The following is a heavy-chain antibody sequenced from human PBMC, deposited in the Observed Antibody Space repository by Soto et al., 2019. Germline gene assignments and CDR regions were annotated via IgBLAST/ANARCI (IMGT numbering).Heavy chain of an antibody. CDR1: GFTFSSYA. CDR2: ISGSGGST. V-gene: IGHV3-23*01. CDR3: AKSGCGGDCYLYYFDY. D-gene: IGHD2-21*02. Sequence: GGSLRLSCAASGFTFSSYAMSWVRQAPGKGLEWVSAISGSGGSTYYADSVKGRFTISRDNSKNTLYLQMNSLRAEDTAVYYCAKSGCGGDCYLYYFDYWGQGTLVTVSS. J-gene: IGHJ4*02.